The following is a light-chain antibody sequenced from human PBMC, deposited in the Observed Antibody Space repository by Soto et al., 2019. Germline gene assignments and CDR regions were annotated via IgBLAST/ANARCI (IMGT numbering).Light chain of an antibody. J-gene: IGLJ1*01. Sequence: QSALTQPASVSGSPGQSITISCTGTSSDVGGYNYVSWYQQHPGKAPKLMIYEVSNRPSGVSNRFSGSKSGNTASLTISGLQAEDEADYYYSSYTSSSTTFGTGTKVTVL. V-gene: IGLV2-14*01. CDR3: SSYTSSSTT. CDR1: SSDVGGYNY. CDR2: EVS.